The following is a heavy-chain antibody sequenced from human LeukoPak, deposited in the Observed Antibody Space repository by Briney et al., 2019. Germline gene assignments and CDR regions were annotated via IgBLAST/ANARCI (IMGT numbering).Heavy chain of an antibody. V-gene: IGHV3-53*01. CDR2: IYIGGST. J-gene: IGHJ4*02. CDR3: AGEYYYGSGSFSEGY. D-gene: IGHD3-10*01. CDR1: GFTDSSNY. Sequence: GGSLRLSCAASGFTDSSNYMSWVRHAPGKGLVWVSVIYIGGSTYFADSVKGRFTISRDNSKNTLYLQMNSLRAEDTGVYYCAGEYYYGSGSFSEGYWGQGTLVTVSS.